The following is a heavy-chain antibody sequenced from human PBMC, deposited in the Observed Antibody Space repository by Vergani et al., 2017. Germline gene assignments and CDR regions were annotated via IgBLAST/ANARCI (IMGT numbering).Heavy chain of an antibody. CDR1: GFTFSSAW. CDR3: AGLSYDTTPNLQGGYDY. V-gene: IGHV3-15*01. D-gene: IGHD3-22*01. Sequence: EVQPVESGGGLVKPGGSLRLSCTTSGFTFSSAWMSWVRQAPGKGLEWVARIRPKTDGETTDYAAPVKGRFTISRDDSKNTLYLQMNSLRAEDTAVYYCAGLSYDTTPNLQGGYDYWGQGTLVTVSS. CDR2: IRPKTDGETT. J-gene: IGHJ4*02.